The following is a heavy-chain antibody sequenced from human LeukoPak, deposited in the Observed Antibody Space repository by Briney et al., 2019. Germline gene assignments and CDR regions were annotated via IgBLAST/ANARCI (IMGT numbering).Heavy chain of an antibody. Sequence: GRSLRLSCAASGFTFNSYAMHWVRQAPGKGLEWVAVISYDGSDKYYADSVKGRFTISRDNSKNTLYLQMNSLRAEDTAVYYCASPAGYCSSTSCYGEDAFDIWGQGTMVTVSS. J-gene: IGHJ3*02. CDR1: GFTFNSYA. CDR3: ASPAGYCSSTSCYGEDAFDI. V-gene: IGHV3-30-3*01. D-gene: IGHD2-2*01. CDR2: ISYDGSDK.